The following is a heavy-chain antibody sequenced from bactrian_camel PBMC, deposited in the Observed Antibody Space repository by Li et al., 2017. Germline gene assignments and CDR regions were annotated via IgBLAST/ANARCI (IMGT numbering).Heavy chain of an antibody. CDR2: TDRGGRT. J-gene: IGHJ6*01. D-gene: IGHD2*01. V-gene: IGHV3S53*01. Sequence: QVQLVESGGGSVQAGGSLRLSCTASGYTRNTYSMAWFRQAPGKEREGVAGTDRGGRTTYADSVKGRFTISRDNAKNTVYLQMNSLKPEDTAVYYCAADSHCSGGYCCLSRDFGYWGQGTQVTVS. CDR3: AADSHCSGGYCCLSRDFGY. CDR1: GYTRNTYS.